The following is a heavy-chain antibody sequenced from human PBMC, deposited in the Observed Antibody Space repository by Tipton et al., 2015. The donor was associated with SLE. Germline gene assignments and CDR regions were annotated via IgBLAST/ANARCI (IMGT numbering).Heavy chain of an antibody. V-gene: IGHV4-34*01. D-gene: IGHD5-18*01. Sequence: TLSLTCAIYSGSFSGYHWSWIRQPPGKGLEWIGEINYSGSTNYNPSLKSRATVSLDRSNNEFSLRLNSVTAADTAVYYCARGVAGYFMYCYMDVWGKGTTVTISS. J-gene: IGHJ6*03. CDR3: ARGVAGYFMYCYMDV. CDR2: INYSGST. CDR1: SGSFSGYH.